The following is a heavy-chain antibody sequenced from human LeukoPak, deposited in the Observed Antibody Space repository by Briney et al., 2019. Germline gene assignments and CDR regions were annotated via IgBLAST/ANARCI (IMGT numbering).Heavy chain of an antibody. D-gene: IGHD6-13*01. CDR3: AKAAYSSSWYLSPFDY. CDR2: ISYDGNNK. Sequence: PGGSLRLSCAASGFTFSSYGMHWVRQAPGKGLEWVVVISYDGNNKYYGDSVKGRFTISRDNSKNTQYLQMNSLRAEDTAMYYCAKAAYSSSWYLSPFDYWGQGTLVTVSS. J-gene: IGHJ4*02. CDR1: GFTFSSYG. V-gene: IGHV3-30*18.